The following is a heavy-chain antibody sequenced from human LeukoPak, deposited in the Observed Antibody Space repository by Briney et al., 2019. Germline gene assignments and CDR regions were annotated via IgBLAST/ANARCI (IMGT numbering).Heavy chain of an antibody. CDR1: GXTFSSNG. CDR3: ARDKSSGWYPYYFDY. J-gene: IGHJ4*02. Sequence: GGSLRLSWAASGXTFSSNGMHWVRQAPGKGLEWVALIWYDGSDKYYGDSVKGRFTISRDNSKNTLYLQMNSLRAEDTAVYYCARDKSSGWYPYYFDYWGQGTLVTVSS. CDR2: IWYDGSDK. V-gene: IGHV3-33*01. D-gene: IGHD6-19*01.